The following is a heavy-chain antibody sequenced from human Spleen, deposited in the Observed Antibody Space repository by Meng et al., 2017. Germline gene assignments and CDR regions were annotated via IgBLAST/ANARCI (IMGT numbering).Heavy chain of an antibody. D-gene: IGHD6-13*01. CDR3: ARDEDISAAGKLFGNY. CDR1: GYNFPDYW. V-gene: IGHV1-2*06. J-gene: IGHJ4*02. Sequence: QVGELGAEVKKPGASVKVSCKPSGYNFPDYWLHWVRRAPGQGLEWMGRIDPNNDHTQYAQNFQGRVTMTSDTSISTVYMELNGLRSDDTAVYYCARDEDISAAGKLFGNYWGQGTLVTVSS. CDR2: IDPNNDHT.